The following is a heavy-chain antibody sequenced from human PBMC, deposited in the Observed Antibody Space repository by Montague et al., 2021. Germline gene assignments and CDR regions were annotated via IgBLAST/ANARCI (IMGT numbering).Heavy chain of an antibody. CDR3: ARERDRYYYMDI. V-gene: IGHV4-38-2*02. CDR1: RSLINSDYY. CDR2: VSHGGRT. J-gene: IGHJ6*03. Sequence: SETRSLTCTVSRSLINSDYYCGWIRQPPGKGLEWMGSVSHGGRTYYNPSLKSRVTISVDTSNNHFSLKLSSVTAADTAMYYCARERDRYYYMDIWGKGTTITVSS.